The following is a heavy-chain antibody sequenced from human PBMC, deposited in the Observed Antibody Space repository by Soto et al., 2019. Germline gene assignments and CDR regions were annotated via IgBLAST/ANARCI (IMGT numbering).Heavy chain of an antibody. CDR1: VGTFSSYA. V-gene: IGHV1-69*01. CDR3: ARDGFNDDILSGYRFYNWFDP. J-gene: IGHJ5*02. Sequence: QVQLVQSVAEVKKPGSSVNVSCKASVGTFSSYAISWVRQAPGQALEWMGGVIPIFGTANYAQKFQGRVTITGDESTSTAYMELSSLRSEDTAVYYCARDGFNDDILSGYRFYNWFDPWGQGNLVTVSS. CDR2: VIPIFGTA. D-gene: IGHD3-9*01.